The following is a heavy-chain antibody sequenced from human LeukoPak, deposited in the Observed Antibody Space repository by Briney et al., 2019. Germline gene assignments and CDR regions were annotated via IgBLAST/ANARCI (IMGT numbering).Heavy chain of an antibody. CDR1: GYTFTSYA. J-gene: IGHJ4*02. Sequence: ASVKVSCKASGYTFTSYAMNWVRQAPGQGLEWMGWINTNTGNPTYAQGFTGRFVFSLDTSVSTAYLQISSLKAEDTAVYYCARDLYDSNGYYYASSNFRGDYWGQGTLVTVSS. D-gene: IGHD3-22*01. CDR2: INTNTGNP. V-gene: IGHV7-4-1*02. CDR3: ARDLYDSNGYYYASSNFRGDY.